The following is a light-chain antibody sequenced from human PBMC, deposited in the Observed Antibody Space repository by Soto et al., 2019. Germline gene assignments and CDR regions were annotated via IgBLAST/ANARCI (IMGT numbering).Light chain of an antibody. CDR1: SSDVGGYDF. CDR2: DVS. CDR3: GSDSTINTIAV. J-gene: IGLJ1*01. Sequence: QSALAQPASVSGSPGQSVTISCTGTSSDVGGYDFVSWYQQHPGKAPRLMIFDVSNRPSGVSHRFSGSKSGNTASLTISGLAAEEEADYCCGSDSTINTIAVFGTGTKLTVL. V-gene: IGLV2-14*03.